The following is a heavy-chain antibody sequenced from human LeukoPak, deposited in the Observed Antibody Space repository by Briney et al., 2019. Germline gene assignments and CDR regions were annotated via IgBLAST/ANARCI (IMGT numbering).Heavy chain of an antibody. CDR2: INPNSGGT. D-gene: IGHD3-10*01. J-gene: IGHJ3*02. V-gene: IGHV1-2*02. Sequence: ASVKVSCKTSGYIFTGYYMHWVRQAPGQGLEWIGWINPNSGGTNYAQNFQGRVTMTRDTSISTAHMELSRLRSDDTAVYYCARIVTIGAFDIWGQGTMVTVSS. CDR1: GYIFTGYY. CDR3: ARIVTIGAFDI.